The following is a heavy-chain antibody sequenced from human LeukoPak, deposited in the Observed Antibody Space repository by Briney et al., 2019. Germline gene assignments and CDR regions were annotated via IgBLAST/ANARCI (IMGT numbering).Heavy chain of an antibody. Sequence: ASVKVSCKASGYTFTGYYMHWVRQAPGQGLEWMGWINPNSGSTNYAQKFQGRVTMTRDTSISTAYMELSRLRSDDTAVYYCARMGSGWYYFDYWGQGALVTVSS. D-gene: IGHD6-19*01. CDR3: ARMGSGWYYFDY. CDR1: GYTFTGYY. J-gene: IGHJ4*02. V-gene: IGHV1-2*02. CDR2: INPNSGST.